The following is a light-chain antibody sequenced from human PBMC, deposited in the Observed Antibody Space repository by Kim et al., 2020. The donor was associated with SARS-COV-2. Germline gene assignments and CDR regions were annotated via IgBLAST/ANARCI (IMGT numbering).Light chain of an antibody. J-gene: IGLJ2*01. CDR2: GNS. CDR3: AAWDDSLSGVV. V-gene: IGLV1-47*02. Sequence: GQRVTLSCSGSRSNIGSKYLYWYQQRPGTARKLLIYGNSQRPSGLPDRFSGSKSGTSASLAISGVRSEDEADYYCAAWDDSLSGVVFGGGTQLTVL. CDR1: RSNIGSKY.